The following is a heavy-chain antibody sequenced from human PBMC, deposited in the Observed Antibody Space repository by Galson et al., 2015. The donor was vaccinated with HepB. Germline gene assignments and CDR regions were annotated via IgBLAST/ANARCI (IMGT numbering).Heavy chain of an antibody. V-gene: IGHV1-45*02. CDR2: ITPFKGDT. CDR3: AISWNDFRLLDY. Sequence: SVKVSCKASGYTFTYRHLHWVRQAPGQALEWMGWITPFKGDTNYAQKFRDRVTITRDRSMSTAYMELSSLGSEDTALYYCAISWNDFRLLDYWGQGTLVTVSS. D-gene: IGHD1-1*01. CDR1: GYTFTYRH. J-gene: IGHJ4*02.